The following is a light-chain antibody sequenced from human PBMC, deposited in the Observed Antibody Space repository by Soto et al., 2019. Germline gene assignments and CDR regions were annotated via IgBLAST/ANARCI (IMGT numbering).Light chain of an antibody. CDR1: SSDVGSYNL. V-gene: IGLV2-23*01. CDR2: EGS. Sequence: QSALTQPASVSGSPGQSITISCTGTSSDVGSYNLVSWYQQHPGKAPKLMIYEGSKRPSGVSNRFSGSKSGNTASLTISVLRAEDEADYYCCSYAGSSTVVFGGGTKLTVL. J-gene: IGLJ2*01. CDR3: CSYAGSSTVV.